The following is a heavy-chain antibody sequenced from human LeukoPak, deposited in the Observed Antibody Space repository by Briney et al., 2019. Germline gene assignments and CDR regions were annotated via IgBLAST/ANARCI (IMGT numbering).Heavy chain of an antibody. CDR1: GYDFTTYW. D-gene: IGHD3-10*01. J-gene: IGHJ5*02. CDR3: ARREDYYGSGSTANWFDP. CDR2: IWPGDSDT. V-gene: IGHV5-51*01. Sequence: GESLKISCKISGYDFTTYWIGWVRQMPGKGLECMGIIWPGDSDTRYSPSFQGQVTISADKTISTAYLQWSSLKASDTAMYYCARREDYYGSGSTANWFDPWGQGTLVTVSS.